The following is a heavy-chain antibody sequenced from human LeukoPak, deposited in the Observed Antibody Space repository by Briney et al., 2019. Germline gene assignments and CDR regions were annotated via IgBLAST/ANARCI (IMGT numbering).Heavy chain of an antibody. Sequence: GGSLRLSCAASGFTFSSYAMSWVRQAPGKGLEWVSAISGSGGSTYYADSVKGRFTISRDNAKNSLYLQMNSLRAEGTAAYYCARATVTTDDAFDIWGQGTMVSVSS. CDR3: ARATVTTDDAFDI. D-gene: IGHD4-17*01. V-gene: IGHV3-23*01. J-gene: IGHJ3*02. CDR2: ISGSGGST. CDR1: GFTFSSYA.